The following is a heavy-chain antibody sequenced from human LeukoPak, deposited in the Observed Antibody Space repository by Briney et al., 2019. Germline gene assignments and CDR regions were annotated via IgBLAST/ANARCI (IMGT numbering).Heavy chain of an antibody. J-gene: IGHJ4*02. V-gene: IGHV4-39*01. Sequence: TSETLSLTCTVSGGSISTSNYYWGWIRQPPGKGLEWIGNIYYSGSTYYNPSLKSRVTIPVDTSKNQFSLKLSSVTAADTAVYYCARQAAAGTYYFDYWGQGTLVTVSS. CDR1: GGSISTSNYY. CDR3: ARQAAAGTYYFDY. D-gene: IGHD6-13*01. CDR2: IYYSGST.